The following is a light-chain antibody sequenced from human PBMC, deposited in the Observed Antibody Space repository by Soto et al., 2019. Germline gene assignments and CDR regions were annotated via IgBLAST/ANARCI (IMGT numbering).Light chain of an antibody. CDR3: QQYNNWTPGT. Sequence: EIVMTQSPATLSVSPGERATLSCRASQSVSSNLAWYQQKPGQAPRRLIYGASTRATGIPARCSGSGSGTEFTLTTSSRQSEAVAFYDCQQYNNWTPGTFGQGTKLEIK. CDR1: QSVSSN. CDR2: GAS. J-gene: IGKJ2*01. V-gene: IGKV3-15*01.